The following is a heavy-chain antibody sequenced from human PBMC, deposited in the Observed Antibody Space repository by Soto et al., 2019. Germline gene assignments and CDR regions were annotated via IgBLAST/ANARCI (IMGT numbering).Heavy chain of an antibody. V-gene: IGHV2-5*01. CDR3: AHTRRGLAELFHNWFDP. Sequence: SGPTLVNPTQTLTLTCTFSGFSLGISGVGVGWIRQSPGKALEWLAVIYWKDDKRYSPSLKNRLTITKDTSKNLVVLTMTNMDPVDTATYYCAHTRRGLAELFHNWFDPWGQGTLVTVSS. CDR1: GFSLGISGVG. D-gene: IGHD3-16*01. J-gene: IGHJ5*02. CDR2: IYWKDDK.